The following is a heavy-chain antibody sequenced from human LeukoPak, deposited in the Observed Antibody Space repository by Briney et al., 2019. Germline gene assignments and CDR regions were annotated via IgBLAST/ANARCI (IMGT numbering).Heavy chain of an antibody. CDR2: ISYDGSNK. D-gene: IGHD3-10*01. CDR1: GFTFSSYA. J-gene: IGHJ4*02. V-gene: IGHV3-30*04. Sequence: GGSLRLSCAASGFTFSSYAMHWVRQAPGKGLEWVAVISYDGSNKYYADSVKGRFTISRDNSKNTLYLQMNSLRAEDTAVYYCARVGVRGVIIMGYFDYWGQGTLVPSPQ. CDR3: ARVGVRGVIIMGYFDY.